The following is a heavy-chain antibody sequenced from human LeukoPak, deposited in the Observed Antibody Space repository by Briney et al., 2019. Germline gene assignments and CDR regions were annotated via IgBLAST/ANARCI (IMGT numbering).Heavy chain of an antibody. CDR3: ARDQYYDFWSGYYNPTFDY. D-gene: IGHD3-3*01. J-gene: IGHJ4*02. Sequence: SETLSLTCTVSGGSISSSSYYWGWIRQPPGKGLEWIGSIYYSGSTYYNPSLKSRVTISVDTSKNQFSLKLSSVTAADTAVYYCARDQYYDFWSGYYNPTFDYWGQGTLVTVSS. V-gene: IGHV4-39*02. CDR2: IYYSGST. CDR1: GGSISSSSYY.